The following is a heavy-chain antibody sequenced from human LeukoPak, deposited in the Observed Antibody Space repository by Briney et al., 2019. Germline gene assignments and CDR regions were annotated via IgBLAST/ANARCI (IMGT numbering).Heavy chain of an antibody. CDR3: ASVNCGGDCYSGIYWYFDL. V-gene: IGHV1-69*04. CDR2: IIPIFGIA. Sequence: SVKVSCKASGGTFSSYAISWVRQAPGQGLEWMGRIIPIFGIANYAQKFQGSVTITADKSTSTAYMELSSLRSEDTAVYYCASVNCGGDCYSGIYWYFDLWGRGTLVTVSS. J-gene: IGHJ2*01. CDR1: GGTFSSYA. D-gene: IGHD2-21*02.